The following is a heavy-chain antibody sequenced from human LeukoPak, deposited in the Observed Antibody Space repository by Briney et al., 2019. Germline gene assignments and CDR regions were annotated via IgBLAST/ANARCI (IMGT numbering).Heavy chain of an antibody. CDR2: TYYRSKWHK. Sequence: SQTLSLTCAISGDSVSSNSEAWDWIRQSSSRGLEWLGRTYYRSKWHKDYALSVKSRISINPDTSKNQFSLQLNSVTPDDTAVYYCARSLRDWGQGTLVTVSS. V-gene: IGHV6-1*01. CDR3: ARSLRD. J-gene: IGHJ4*02. CDR1: GDSVSSNSEA.